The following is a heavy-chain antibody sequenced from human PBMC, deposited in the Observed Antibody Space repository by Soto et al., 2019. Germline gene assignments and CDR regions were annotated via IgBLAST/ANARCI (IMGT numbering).Heavy chain of an antibody. CDR1: GGSISSYY. V-gene: IGHV4-59*01. J-gene: IGHJ6*03. CDR3: ARGSREYYYYYYMDV. Sequence: PSETLSLTCTVSGGSISSYYWSWIRQPPGKGLEWIGYIYYSGSTNYNPSLKSRVTISVDTSKNQFSLKLSSVTAADTAVYYCARGSREYYYYYYMDVWGKGTTVTVSS. CDR2: IYYSGST.